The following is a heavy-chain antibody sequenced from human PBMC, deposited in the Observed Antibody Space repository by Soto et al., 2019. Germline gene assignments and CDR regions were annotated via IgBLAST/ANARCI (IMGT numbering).Heavy chain of an antibody. J-gene: IGHJ4*02. CDR1: GFTSANYP. V-gene: IGHV3-30-3*01. CDR2: ISEDGSSQ. D-gene: IGHD3-9*01. CDR3: ARGRNAKYYDI. Sequence: QVQLLQSGGGAVQPGTSLTLSCAATGFTSANYPMHWVRQGPDKGLEWLALISEDGSSQYFADSVKGRFTVTRDNSKNTLYLHLNGLRREDAAVYHCARGRNAKYYDIWGQGSLVSV.